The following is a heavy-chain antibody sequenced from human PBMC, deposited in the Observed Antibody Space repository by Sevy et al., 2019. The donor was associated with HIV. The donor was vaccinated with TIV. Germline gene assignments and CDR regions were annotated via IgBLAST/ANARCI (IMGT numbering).Heavy chain of an antibody. J-gene: IGHJ4*02. D-gene: IGHD1-26*01. V-gene: IGHV4-34*01. Sequence: SETLSLTCAVYGGSFSGYYWSWIRQPPGKGLEWIGEINHSGSTNYNPSLKSRVTISVDTSKNQFSLKLSSVTAADTAVYYWGGGVGGGGYFDYWGQGTLVTVSS. CDR1: GGSFSGYY. CDR2: INHSGST. CDR3: GGGVGGGGYFDY.